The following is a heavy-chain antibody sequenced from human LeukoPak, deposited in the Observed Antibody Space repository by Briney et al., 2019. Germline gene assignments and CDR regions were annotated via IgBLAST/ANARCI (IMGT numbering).Heavy chain of an antibody. CDR3: ARDWKGYCSGGSCYSNFDY. Sequence: SETLSLTCTVSGGSISSYYWSWIRQPAGKGLEWIGRIYTSGSTNYNPSLKSRVTMSVDTSKNQFSLKLSSVTAADTAVYYCARDWKGYCSGGSCYSNFDYWGQGTPVTVSS. CDR1: GGSISSYY. V-gene: IGHV4-4*07. D-gene: IGHD2-15*01. J-gene: IGHJ4*02. CDR2: IYTSGST.